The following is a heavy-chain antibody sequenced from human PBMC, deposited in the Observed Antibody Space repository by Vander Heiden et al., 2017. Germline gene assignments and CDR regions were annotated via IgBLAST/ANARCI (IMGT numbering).Heavy chain of an antibody. J-gene: IGHJ6*02. Sequence: YGKASGYTFTSYDINWVRQATGQGLEWMGWMNPNSGNTGYAQKFKGRVTMTRNTSISTAYMELSSLRSEDTAVYYCAREGLMESPRYYYYYYGMDAWGQGTTVTVSS. D-gene: IGHD2-8*01. V-gene: IGHV1-8*01. CDR1: GYTFTSYD. CDR3: AREGLMESPRYYYYYYGMDA. CDR2: MNPNSGNT.